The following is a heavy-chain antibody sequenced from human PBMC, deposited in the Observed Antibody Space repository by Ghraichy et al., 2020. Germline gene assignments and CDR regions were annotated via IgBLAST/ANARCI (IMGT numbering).Heavy chain of an antibody. J-gene: IGHJ4*02. D-gene: IGHD5-24*01. CDR1: GDSISNNF. CDR3: ARTRRDGYKDY. V-gene: IGHV4-59*01. CDR2: IYNSGST. Sequence: SETLSLTCVVSGDSISNNFWSWIRKSPGKGLEWIGYIYNSGSTTYNPSLKSRVTISVDTSKNQFSLNLNSVTAADTAVYYCARTRRDGYKDYWGQGTLVTVSS.